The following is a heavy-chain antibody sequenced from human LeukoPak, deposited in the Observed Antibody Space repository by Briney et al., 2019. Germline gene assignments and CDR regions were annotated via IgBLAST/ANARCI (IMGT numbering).Heavy chain of an antibody. V-gene: IGHV4-4*07. CDR1: GSPINSYW. CDR2: IYTTGRT. CDR3: ARAGYTISSYRFDY. D-gene: IGHD5-18*01. Sequence: SETLSLMCSVSGSPINSYWWTWIRQPAGEGLEFMGRIYTTGRTEYNPSLRSRVTMSVDTSKNQFSLELKSVTAADTGIYFCARAGYTISSYRFDYWGPGALVTVAA. J-gene: IGHJ4*02.